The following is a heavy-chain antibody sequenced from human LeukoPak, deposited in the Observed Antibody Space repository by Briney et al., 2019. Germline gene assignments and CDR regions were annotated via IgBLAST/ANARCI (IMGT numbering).Heavy chain of an antibody. CDR3: ARDKSVGATPLDY. Sequence: PGGSLRLSCAGSAFTFSNYWMIRVRQAPGKGLEWVADISQDGSEKRYVDSVKGRFTISRDNAKNSLYLQMNSLRAEDTAMYYCARDKSVGATPLDYWGQGTLVTVSS. V-gene: IGHV3-7*05. CDR1: AFTFSNYW. D-gene: IGHD1-26*01. J-gene: IGHJ4*02. CDR2: ISQDGSEK.